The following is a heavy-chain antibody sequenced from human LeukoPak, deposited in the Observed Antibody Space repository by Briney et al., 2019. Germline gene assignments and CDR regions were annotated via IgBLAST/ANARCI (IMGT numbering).Heavy chain of an antibody. J-gene: IGHJ4*02. V-gene: IGHV3-30*02. D-gene: IGHD2-2*01. CDR2: IRYDGSNK. Sequence: PGGSLRLSRAASGFTFSSYGMHWVRQAPGKGLEWVAFIRYDGSNKYYADSVKGRFTISRDNSKNTLYLQMNSLRAEDTAVYYCATKYCSSTSCYRSGFGYWGQGTLVTVSS. CDR1: GFTFSSYG. CDR3: ATKYCSSTSCYRSGFGY.